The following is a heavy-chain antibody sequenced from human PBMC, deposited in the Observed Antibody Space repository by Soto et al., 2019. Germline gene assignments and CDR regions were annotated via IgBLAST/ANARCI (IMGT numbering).Heavy chain of an antibody. V-gene: IGHV3-49*04. D-gene: IGHD6-6*01. CDR2: IRSKAYGGTT. J-gene: IGHJ6*02. CDR3: TRDSSSGNYYGMDV. CDR1: GFTFGDYA. Sequence: GGSLRLSCTASGFTFGDYAMSWVRQAPGKGLEWVGFIRSKAYGGTTEYAASVKGRFTISRDDSKSIAYLQMNSLKTEDTAVYYCTRDSSSGNYYGMDVWGQGTTVTVSS.